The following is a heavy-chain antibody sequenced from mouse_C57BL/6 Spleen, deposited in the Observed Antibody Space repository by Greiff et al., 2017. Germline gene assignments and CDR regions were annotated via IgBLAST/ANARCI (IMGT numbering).Heavy chain of an antibody. D-gene: IGHD2-4*01. Sequence: QVQLQQPGAELVKPGASVKMSCKASGYTFTSYWITWVKQRPGQGLEWIGDIYPGSGSTNYNEKFKSKATLTVDTSSSTAYMQLSSLTSEDSAVYYCARGGIYYDYDGYWGQGTTLTVSS. CDR1: GYTFTSYW. CDR3: ARGGIYYDYDGY. CDR2: IYPGSGST. J-gene: IGHJ2*01. V-gene: IGHV1-55*01.